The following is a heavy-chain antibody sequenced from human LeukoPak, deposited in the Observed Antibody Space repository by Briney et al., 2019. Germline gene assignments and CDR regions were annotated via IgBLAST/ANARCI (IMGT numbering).Heavy chain of an antibody. Sequence: SQTLSLTCAISGDSVSSNSAAWNWIRQSPSRGLEWLGRTYYRSKWYNDYAVSVKSRITINPDTSKNQFSLQLNSVTPEDTAVYYCARDRQYDSSGYHQYYFDYWGQGTLVTVSS. V-gene: IGHV6-1*01. J-gene: IGHJ4*02. CDR2: TYYRSKWYN. CDR1: GDSVSSNSAA. D-gene: IGHD3-22*01. CDR3: ARDRQYDSSGYHQYYFDY.